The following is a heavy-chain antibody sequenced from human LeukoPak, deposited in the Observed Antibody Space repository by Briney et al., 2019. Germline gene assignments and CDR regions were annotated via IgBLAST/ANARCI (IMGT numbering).Heavy chain of an antibody. CDR3: AKDDTWYRPTIPGPLDY. V-gene: IGHV3-33*06. J-gene: IGHJ4*02. CDR2: IWYDGSNK. CDR1: GFTFSSYG. Sequence: PGGSLRLSCAASGFTFSSYGMHWVRQAPGKGLEWVAVIWYDGSNKYYADSVKGRFTISRDNSKNTLYLQMNSLRAEDTAVYYCAKDDTWYRPTIPGPLDYWGQGTLVTVSS. D-gene: IGHD1-14*01.